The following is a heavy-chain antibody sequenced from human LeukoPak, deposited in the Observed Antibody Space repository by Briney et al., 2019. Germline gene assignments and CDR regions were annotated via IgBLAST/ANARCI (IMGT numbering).Heavy chain of an antibody. CDR2: IYTSGST. V-gene: IGHV4-61*02. CDR1: GGSISSGSYY. J-gene: IGHJ5*02. CDR3: AREFDP. Sequence: SQTLSLACTVSGGSISSGSYYWSWIRQPAGKGLEWIGRIYTSGSTNYNPSLKSRVTISVDTSKNQFSLKLSSVTAADTAVYYCAREFDPWGQGTLVTVSS.